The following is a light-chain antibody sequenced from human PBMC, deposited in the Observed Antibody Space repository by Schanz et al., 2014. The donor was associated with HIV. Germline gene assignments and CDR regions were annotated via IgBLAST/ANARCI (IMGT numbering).Light chain of an antibody. V-gene: IGLV1-51*01. CDR2: DNN. Sequence: QSVLTQPPSVSAAPGQKVTISCSGSSSNIGNNYVSSYQHLPGTTPKLLIYDNNKRPSGIPDRFSGSESGTSATLGITGLQTGDEADYYCGTWDSSLSVYVFGTGTKLTVL. CDR1: SSNIGNNY. J-gene: IGLJ1*01. CDR3: GTWDSSLSVYV.